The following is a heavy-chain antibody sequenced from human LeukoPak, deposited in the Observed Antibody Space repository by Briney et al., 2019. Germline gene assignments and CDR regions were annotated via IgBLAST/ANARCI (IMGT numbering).Heavy chain of an antibody. CDR2: IYPGDSDT. Sequence: GDSLKISCKASGYSFDSYWIGWVRQMPGKGLEWMGIIYPGDSDTRYSPSFQGQVTISADKSISTAYLQWSSLKASDTAMYYCARTLTYYYGSGSYGMDVWGQGTTATVSS. CDR3: ARTLTYYYGSGSYGMDV. CDR1: GYSFDSYW. J-gene: IGHJ6*02. D-gene: IGHD3-10*01. V-gene: IGHV5-51*01.